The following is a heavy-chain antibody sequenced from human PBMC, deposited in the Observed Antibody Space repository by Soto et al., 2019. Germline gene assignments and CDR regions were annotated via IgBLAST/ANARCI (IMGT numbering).Heavy chain of an antibody. V-gene: IGHV4-30-2*01. CDR1: GGPISRGGYS. D-gene: IGHD4-17*01. Sequence: SETPSLTCAVSGGPISRGGYSRGWIPQPPGKGLEWIGYIYHSGSTYYNPSLKSRVTISVDRSKNQFSLKLSSVTAADTAVYYCARSQTTVTSYDYWGQGTLVTVSS. CDR3: ARSQTTVTSYDY. CDR2: IYHSGST. J-gene: IGHJ4*02.